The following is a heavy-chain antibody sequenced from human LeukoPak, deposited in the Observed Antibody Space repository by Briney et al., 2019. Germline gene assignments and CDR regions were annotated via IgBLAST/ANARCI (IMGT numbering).Heavy chain of an antibody. CDR3: ARGELYYYDSSGYYWLDY. V-gene: IGHV1-8*01. Sequence: ASVKVSCKASGYTFITYDINWVRQATGQGLEWMGWMNPNSGNTGYAQKFQGRVTITRNTSISTAYMELSSLRSEDTAVYYCARGELYYYDSSGYYWLDYWGQGTLVTVSS. D-gene: IGHD3-22*01. CDR1: GYTFITYD. CDR2: MNPNSGNT. J-gene: IGHJ4*02.